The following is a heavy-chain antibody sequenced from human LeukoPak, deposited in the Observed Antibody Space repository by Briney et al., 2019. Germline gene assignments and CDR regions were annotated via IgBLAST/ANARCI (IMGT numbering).Heavy chain of an antibody. Sequence: SETLSLTCTVSGGSITSSSHYWGWIRQPPGKGLEWIGSIYYSGSTFDNPSLKSRVTISIDTSKNQFSLKLSSVTAADTAVYYCARDQDYYGSGSYGPDHWGQGTQVTVSS. J-gene: IGHJ4*02. CDR2: IYYSGST. CDR1: GGSITSSSHY. V-gene: IGHV4-39*07. D-gene: IGHD3-10*01. CDR3: ARDQDYYGSGSYGPDH.